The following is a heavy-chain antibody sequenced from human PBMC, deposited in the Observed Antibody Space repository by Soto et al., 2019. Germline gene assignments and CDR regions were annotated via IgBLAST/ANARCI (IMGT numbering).Heavy chain of an antibody. V-gene: IGHV4-59*08. CDR3: ARRRGSGITLGGYFDY. Sequence: SETLSLSCTVSGVSISSYYWSWIRQPPGKGLEWIGYIYYSGSTNYNPSLKSRVTITVDTSKNQFSLKLSSVTAADTAVDYCARRRGSGITLGGYFDYWGQGTLVTVSS. CDR2: IYYSGST. CDR1: GVSISSYY. D-gene: IGHD3-10*01. J-gene: IGHJ4*02.